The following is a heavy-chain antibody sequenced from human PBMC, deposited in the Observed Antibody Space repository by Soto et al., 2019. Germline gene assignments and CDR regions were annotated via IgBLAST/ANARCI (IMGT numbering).Heavy chain of an antibody. CDR2: ISYDGSNK. Sequence: GGSLRLSCASSGFTFSSYAMHLVRQAPGKGLEWVAVISYDGSNKYYADSVKGRFTISRDNSKNTLYLQMNSLRAEDTAVYYCARERGLNSSSWYYFDYWGQGTLVTV. CDR1: GFTFSSYA. CDR3: ARERGLNSSSWYYFDY. V-gene: IGHV3-30-3*01. D-gene: IGHD6-13*01. J-gene: IGHJ4*02.